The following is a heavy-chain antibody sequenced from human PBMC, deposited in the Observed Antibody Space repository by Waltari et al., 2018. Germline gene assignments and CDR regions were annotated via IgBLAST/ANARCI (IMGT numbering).Heavy chain of an antibody. CDR2: ISSRGSTT. V-gene: IGHV3-48*03. J-gene: IGHJ5*02. CDR1: GFTLRSYE. CDR3: ARSGSEYLVWGCWFDP. D-gene: IGHD3-10*01. Sequence: EVQLVVSGGGLVRPGGSLRLSCAAYGFTLRSYEMPWVRRASGKGLEWVSYISSRGSTTYYADSVKCRFTISRDNAKNSLYLQMNSLGAEYTAVYYCARSGSEYLVWGCWFDPWGQGTLVTVSS.